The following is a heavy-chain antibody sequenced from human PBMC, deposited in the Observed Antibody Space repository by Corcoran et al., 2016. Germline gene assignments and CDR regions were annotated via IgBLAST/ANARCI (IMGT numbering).Heavy chain of an antibody. D-gene: IGHD6-19*01. CDR2: IYPGDSDT. Sequence: EVQLVQSGAEVKEPGESLKISCKGSGYSFASYWIGWVRQMPGKSLEWMGIIYPGDSDTRYSPSFRGQVTISADKSISTAFLQWSSLKASDTAMYYCTRRGVAGTFGAFDLWGQGTMVTVSS. J-gene: IGHJ3*01. CDR1: GYSFASYW. CDR3: TRRGVAGTFGAFDL. V-gene: IGHV5-51*01.